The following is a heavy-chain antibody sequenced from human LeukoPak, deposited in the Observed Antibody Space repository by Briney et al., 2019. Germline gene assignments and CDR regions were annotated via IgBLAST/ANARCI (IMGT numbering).Heavy chain of an antibody. V-gene: IGHV3-21*01. CDR3: ARDQGMATIHDAFDI. J-gene: IGHJ3*02. D-gene: IGHD5-24*01. Sequence: GGSLRLSCAASGFTFSSYSMNWVRQAPGKGLEWVSSISSSSSSYKYYADSVKGRFTISRDNSKNTLYLQMNSLRAEDTAVYYCARDQGMATIHDAFDIWGQGTMVTVSS. CDR2: ISSSSSSYK. CDR1: GFTFSSYS.